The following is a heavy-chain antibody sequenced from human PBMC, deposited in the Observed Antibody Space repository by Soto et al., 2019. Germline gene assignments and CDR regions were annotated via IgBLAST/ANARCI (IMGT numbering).Heavy chain of an antibody. CDR2: INAGNGNT. V-gene: IGHV1-3*01. CDR3: ARGTYSSGWYYAFDI. D-gene: IGHD6-19*01. CDR1: GYTFTSYA. Sequence: ASVKVSCKASGYTFTSYAMHWVRQAPGQRLEWKGWINAGNGNTKYSQKFQGRVTITRDTSASTAYMELSSLRSEDTAVYYCARGTYSSGWYYAFDIWGQGTMVTVSS. J-gene: IGHJ3*02.